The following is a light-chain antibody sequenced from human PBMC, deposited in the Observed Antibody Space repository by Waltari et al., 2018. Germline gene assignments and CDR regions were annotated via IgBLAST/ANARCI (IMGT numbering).Light chain of an antibody. V-gene: IGLV2-14*03. Sequence: QSALTQPASVSGSPGQSITISCTGISSDVGSYNSVSWYQDHPGQGPKVIIYDFSERRPRVSARFSVSKSGHTASLTISGLQAEDEADYYCSSQSSNNVVLFGGGTKVTVL. CDR1: SSDVGSYNS. CDR2: DFS. CDR3: SSQSSNNVVL. J-gene: IGLJ3*02.